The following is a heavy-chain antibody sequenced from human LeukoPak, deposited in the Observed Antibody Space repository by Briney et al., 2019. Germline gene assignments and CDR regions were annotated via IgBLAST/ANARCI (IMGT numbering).Heavy chain of an antibody. CDR1: GFTFSNAW. Sequence: AGGSLRLSCAASGFTFSNAWMNWVRQAPGKGLEWVGRIKSKTDGGTTDYAAPVKGRFTISRDDSKNTLYLQMNSLKTEDTAVYCCWGGDSSGYDYWGQGTLVTVSS. CDR2: IKSKTDGGTT. D-gene: IGHD3-22*01. V-gene: IGHV3-15*07. J-gene: IGHJ4*02. CDR3: WGGDSSGYDY.